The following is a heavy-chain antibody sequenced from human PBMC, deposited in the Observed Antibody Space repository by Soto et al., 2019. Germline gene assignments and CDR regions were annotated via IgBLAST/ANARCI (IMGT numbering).Heavy chain of an antibody. CDR3: ARDLGGGQDY. CDR1: GFTVSSNY. J-gene: IGHJ4*02. CDR2: IYSGGSS. Sequence: EVQLVESGGGLVQPGGSLRLSCAASGFTVSSNYMSWVRQAPGKGLEWVSVIYSGGSSYYADSEKGRFTISRHNTKNTLYLQMNSLRAEDTAVYYCARDLGGGQDYWGQGTLVTVSS. D-gene: IGHD3-16*01. V-gene: IGHV3-53*04.